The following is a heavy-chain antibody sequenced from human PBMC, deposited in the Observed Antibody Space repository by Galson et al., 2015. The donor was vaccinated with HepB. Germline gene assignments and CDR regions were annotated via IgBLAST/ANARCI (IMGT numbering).Heavy chain of an antibody. CDR1: GGTSSSYA. V-gene: IGHV1-69*13. D-gene: IGHD6-6*01. Sequence: SVKVSCKASGGTSSSYAISWVRQAPGQGLEWMGGIIPIFGTANYAQKFQGRVTITADESTSTAYMELSSLRSEDTAVYYCARELGEDSSSSGDSDYWGQGTLVTVSS. J-gene: IGHJ4*02. CDR2: IIPIFGTA. CDR3: ARELGEDSSSSGDSDY.